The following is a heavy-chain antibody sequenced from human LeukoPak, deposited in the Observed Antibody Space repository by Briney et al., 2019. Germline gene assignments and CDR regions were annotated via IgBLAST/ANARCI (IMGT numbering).Heavy chain of an antibody. CDR3: VGGGFGESYPNNWFDP. J-gene: IGHJ5*02. Sequence: TPSETLSLTCTVSGGSISSYYWSWIRQPPGKGQEWIGYIYYSGSTNYNPSLKSRVTISVDTSKNQFSLKLSSVTAADTAVYYCVGGGFGESYPNNWFDPWGQGTLVTVSS. CDR1: GGSISSYY. CDR2: IYYSGST. V-gene: IGHV4-59*01. D-gene: IGHD3-10*01.